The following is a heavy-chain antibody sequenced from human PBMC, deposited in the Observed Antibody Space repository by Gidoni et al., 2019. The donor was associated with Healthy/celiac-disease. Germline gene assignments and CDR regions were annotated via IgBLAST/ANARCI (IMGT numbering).Heavy chain of an antibody. CDR1: GFTFSSYA. V-gene: IGHV3-30-3*01. D-gene: IGHD5-12*01. Sequence: QVQLVESGGGVVQPGRSLRLSCAASGFTFSSYAMHWVRQAPGKGLEWVAVISYDGSNKYYADSVKGRFTISRDNSKNTLYLQMNSLRAEDTAVYYCARDGTATRYFDYWGQGTLVTVSS. CDR3: ARDGTATRYFDY. CDR2: ISYDGSNK. J-gene: IGHJ4*02.